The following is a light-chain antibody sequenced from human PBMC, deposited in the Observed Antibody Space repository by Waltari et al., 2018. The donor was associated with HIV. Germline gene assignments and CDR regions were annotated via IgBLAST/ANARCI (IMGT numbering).Light chain of an antibody. J-gene: IGLJ2*01. V-gene: IGLV2-14*03. CDR2: DVD. Sequence: AVTQPASVSGLPGQSTTLSCTVDDLDLGLSKFVSWYRQHSDNPPRLLLHDVDSRASGVSDRFSGSMSGNTASLTISGLRAEDEGHYYCASFTDDNTVIFGGGTEVTVL. CDR1: DLDLGLSKF. CDR3: ASFTDDNTVI.